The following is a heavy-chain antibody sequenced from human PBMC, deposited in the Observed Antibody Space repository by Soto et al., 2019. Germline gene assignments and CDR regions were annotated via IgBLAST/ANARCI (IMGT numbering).Heavy chain of an antibody. CDR1: GFTFTSYG. CDR2: ILHDGSNK. D-gene: IGHD4-4*01. J-gene: IGHJ6*02. Sequence: SLRLSCAASGFTFTSYGMHWVRQAPGKGLELVALILHDGSNKYYADSVKGRFTISRDNSKNTLYLQMNSLRAEDTAVYYCAKSRDGYSFYFYYGMDVWGQGXTVTVSS. V-gene: IGHV3-30*18. CDR3: AKSRDGYSFYFYYGMDV.